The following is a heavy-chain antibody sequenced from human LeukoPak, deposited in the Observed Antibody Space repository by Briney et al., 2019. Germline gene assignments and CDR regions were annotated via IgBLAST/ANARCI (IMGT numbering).Heavy chain of an antibody. CDR3: ARVYSIYWYFDL. CDR2: IYHSGST. J-gene: IGHJ2*01. CDR1: GYSISSGYY. V-gene: IGHV4-38-2*02. D-gene: IGHD4-11*01. Sequence: SETLSLTCTVSGYSISSGYYWGWIRQPPGKGLEWIGSIYHSGSTYYNPSLKSRVTISVDPSKNQFSLKLSSVTAADTAVYYCARVYSIYWYFDLWGRGTLVTVSS.